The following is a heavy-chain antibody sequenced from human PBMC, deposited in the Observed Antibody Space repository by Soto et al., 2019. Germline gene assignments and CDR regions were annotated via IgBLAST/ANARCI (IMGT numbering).Heavy chain of an antibody. CDR3: AKDKAVSYAGNYYGMDV. V-gene: IGHV3-43*01. CDR2: ISWDGGST. J-gene: IGHJ6*02. D-gene: IGHD2-8*01. CDR1: GFTFDDYT. Sequence: HPGGSLRLSCAASGFTFDDYTMHWVRQAPGKGLEWVSLISWDGGSTYYADSVKGRFTISRDNSKNSLYLQMNSLRTEDTALYCCAKDKAVSYAGNYYGMDVWGQGTTVTVSS.